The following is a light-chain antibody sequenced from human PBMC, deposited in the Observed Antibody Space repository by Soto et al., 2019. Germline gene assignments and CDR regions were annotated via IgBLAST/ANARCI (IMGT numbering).Light chain of an antibody. J-gene: IGKJ4*01. Sequence: DIQMTQSPSTLSASVRDRVTISCRASQSISSWLAWYQQKPGKAPKLLIYDASSLESGVPSRFSGSGSGTEFTLTISSLQPDDFATYYCQHYNSYFGGGTKVEIK. CDR2: DAS. V-gene: IGKV1-5*01. CDR3: QHYNSY. CDR1: QSISSW.